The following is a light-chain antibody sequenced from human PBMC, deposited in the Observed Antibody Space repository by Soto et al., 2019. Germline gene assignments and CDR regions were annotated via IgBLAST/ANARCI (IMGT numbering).Light chain of an antibody. CDR3: QTYDSSLSGLYV. V-gene: IGLV1-40*01. CDR2: GNT. CDR1: RSNIGGNA. Sequence: QSVLTQPPSVSGTPGQRVTISCSGSRSNIGGNAVTWYQQVPGTAPKLLIYGNTNRPSGVPDRFSGSKSGTSASLAIAGLQTEDEGDYYCQTYDSSLSGLYVFGTGTKLTVL. J-gene: IGLJ1*01.